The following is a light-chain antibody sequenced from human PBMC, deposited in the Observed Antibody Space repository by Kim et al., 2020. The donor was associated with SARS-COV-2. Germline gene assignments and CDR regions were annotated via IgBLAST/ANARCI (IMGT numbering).Light chain of an antibody. Sequence: ELTQPPSASGTPGQRVTISCSGSSSNIGSNYVYWYQQLPGTAPKLLIYRNNQRPSGVPDRFSGSKSGTSASLAISGLRSEDEADYYCAAWDDSLSALFGGGTQLTVL. CDR2: RNN. CDR1: SSNIGSNY. CDR3: AAWDDSLSAL. J-gene: IGLJ3*02. V-gene: IGLV1-47*01.